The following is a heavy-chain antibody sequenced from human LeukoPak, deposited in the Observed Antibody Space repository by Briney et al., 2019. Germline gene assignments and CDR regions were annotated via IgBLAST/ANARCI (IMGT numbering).Heavy chain of an antibody. J-gene: IGHJ5*02. D-gene: IGHD3-16*01. V-gene: IGHV4-30-4*08. Sequence: SQTLSLTCTVSGGSINSGNNYWSWLRQHPGKGLEWIGYISNSGSTNYNPSLKSRVTISVDTSKNQFSLKLNTVTAADTAVYYCARHYGPWGQGTLVTVSS. CDR3: ARHYGP. CDR1: GGSINSGNNY. CDR2: ISNSGST.